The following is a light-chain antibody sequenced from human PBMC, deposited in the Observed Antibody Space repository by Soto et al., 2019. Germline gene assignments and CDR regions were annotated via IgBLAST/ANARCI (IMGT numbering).Light chain of an antibody. J-gene: IGKJ1*01. Sequence: EVVLTQSPGTLSLSPGEGATLSCRASQSVSNRYFAWYQQKPGQAPRLLIYGASSRATGIPDRFSGSGSGTDFTLTINRLEPEDFAVYYCQQYGNSPATFGQGTKVDI. CDR2: GAS. CDR3: QQYGNSPAT. CDR1: QSVSNRY. V-gene: IGKV3-20*01.